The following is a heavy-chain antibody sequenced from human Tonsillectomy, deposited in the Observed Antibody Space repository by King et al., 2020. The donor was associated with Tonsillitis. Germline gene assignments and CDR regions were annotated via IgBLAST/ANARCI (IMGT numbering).Heavy chain of an antibody. D-gene: IGHD3-16*01. J-gene: IGHJ4*02. V-gene: IGHV3-30*04. Sequence: VQLVESGGGVVQPGRSLRLSCAASGFTFSNYTMHWVRQAPGKGLEWVAVISYDGSNKYYADSVKGRFTISRDNSKNTLYLQMNSLRAEDTAVYYCARQVERVGDYVWGSYSRYNKKLPGTASDYWGQGTLVTVSS. CDR3: ARQVERVGDYVWGSYSRYNKKLPGTASDY. CDR2: ISYDGSNK. CDR1: GFTFSNYT.